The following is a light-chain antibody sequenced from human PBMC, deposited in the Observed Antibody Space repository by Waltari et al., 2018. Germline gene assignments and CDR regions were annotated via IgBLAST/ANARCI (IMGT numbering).Light chain of an antibody. CDR3: NSRDSSGNHVV. V-gene: IGLV3-19*01. CDR1: SLRSSY. CDR2: GKN. J-gene: IGLJ2*01. Sequence: SSELTQDPAVSVALVQTVRITCQGDSLRSSYASWYQQRPGQAPVLVIYGKNNRPSGIPDRFSGSTSGNTASLTITRAQAEDEADYYCNSRDSSGNHVVFGGGTKLTVL.